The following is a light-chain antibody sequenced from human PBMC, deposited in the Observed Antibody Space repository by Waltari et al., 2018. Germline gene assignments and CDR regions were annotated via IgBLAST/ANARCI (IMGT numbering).Light chain of an antibody. CDR1: QSVSSY. V-gene: IGKV3-11*01. J-gene: IGKJ5*01. CDR2: DAS. Sequence: EIVLTQSPATLSLSPGERATLSCRASQSVSSYLAWYQQKPGQTPRLLIYDASNRATGVPARFSGSGSGTDFTLTISSLQAEDVAVYYCQQYYSTPGITFGQGTRLEIK. CDR3: QQYYSTPGIT.